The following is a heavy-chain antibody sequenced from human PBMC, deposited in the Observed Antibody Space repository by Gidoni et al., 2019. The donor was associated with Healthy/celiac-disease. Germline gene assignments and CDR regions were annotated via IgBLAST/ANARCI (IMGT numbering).Heavy chain of an antibody. CDR2: ISWNSGSI. D-gene: IGHD4-17*01. CDR3: AKFVGAAGGLIDYGDYVSDY. J-gene: IGHJ4*02. V-gene: IGHV3-9*01. Sequence: EVQLVESGGGLVQPGRSLRLSCAASGFTFDDYAMHWVRQAPGKGLEWVSGISWNSGSIGYADSVKGRFTISRDNAKNSLYLQMNSLRAEDTALYYCAKFVGAAGGLIDYGDYVSDYWGQGTLVTVSS. CDR1: GFTFDDYA.